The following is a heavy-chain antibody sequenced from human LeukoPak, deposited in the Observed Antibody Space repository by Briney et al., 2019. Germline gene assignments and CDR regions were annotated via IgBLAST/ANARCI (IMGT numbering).Heavy chain of an antibody. V-gene: IGHV1-69*13. CDR2: IIPIFGTA. CDR3: ARSLYSSSIKSYYYYMDV. D-gene: IGHD6-6*01. J-gene: IGHJ6*03. Sequence: ASVKVSCKASGGTFSSYAISWVRQAPGQGLEWMGGIIPIFGTANYAQKFQGRVTITADESTSTAYMELSSLRSEDTAVYYCARSLYSSSIKSYYYYMDVWGKGTTVTVSS. CDR1: GGTFSSYA.